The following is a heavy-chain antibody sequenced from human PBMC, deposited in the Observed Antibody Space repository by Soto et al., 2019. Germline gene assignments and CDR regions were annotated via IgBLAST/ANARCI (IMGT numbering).Heavy chain of an antibody. CDR2: IYYSGST. Sequence: ETLSLTCTVSGGSISSYYWSWIRQPPGKGLEWIGYIYYSGSTNYNPSLKSRVTISVDTSKNQFSLKLSSVTAADTAVYYCARINYYGSGRYYYYYGMDVWGQGTTVTVSS. J-gene: IGHJ6*02. CDR1: GGSISSYY. CDR3: ARINYYGSGRYYYYYGMDV. V-gene: IGHV4-59*08. D-gene: IGHD3-10*01.